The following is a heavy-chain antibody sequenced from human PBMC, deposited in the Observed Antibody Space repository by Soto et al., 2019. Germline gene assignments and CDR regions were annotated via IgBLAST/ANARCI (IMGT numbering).Heavy chain of an antibody. D-gene: IGHD6-13*01. J-gene: IGHJ6*02. CDR1: GFTFSSYG. Sequence: GGSLRLSCAASGFTFSSYGMHWVRQAPGKGLEWVAVIWYDGSNKYYADSVKGRFTISRDNSKNTLYLQMNSLRAEDTAVYYCARDGTAAGSGMDVWGQGTTVTVSS. CDR3: ARDGTAAGSGMDV. V-gene: IGHV3-33*01. CDR2: IWYDGSNK.